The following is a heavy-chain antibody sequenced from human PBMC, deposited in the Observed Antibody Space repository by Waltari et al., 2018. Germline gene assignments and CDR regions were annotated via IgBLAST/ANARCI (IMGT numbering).Heavy chain of an antibody. Sequence: CAASGFTFSSYGMHWVRQAPGKGLEWVAVISYDGSNKYYADSVKGRFTISRDNSKNTLYLQMNSLRAEDTAVYYCAKTGLEQHGGFDYWGQGTLVTVSS. J-gene: IGHJ4*02. V-gene: IGHV3-30*18. D-gene: IGHD1-1*01. CDR1: GFTFSSYG. CDR3: AKTGLEQHGGFDY. CDR2: ISYDGSNK.